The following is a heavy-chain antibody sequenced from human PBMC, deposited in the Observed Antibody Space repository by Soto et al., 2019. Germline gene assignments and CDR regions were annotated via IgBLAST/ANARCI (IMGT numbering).Heavy chain of an antibody. J-gene: IGHJ4*02. V-gene: IGHV3-30-3*01. Sequence: PGGSLRLSCAASGFTFSSYSMHWVRQAPGKGLGWVAVISNDGGDENYADSVKGRFTISRDNSKNTLYLQMNSLIPEDTAVYYCASSDYGVLWGTIIRDNRGQGTLVTVSS. CDR1: GFTFSSYS. CDR3: ASSDYGVLWGTIIRDN. CDR2: ISNDGGDE. D-gene: IGHD4-17*01.